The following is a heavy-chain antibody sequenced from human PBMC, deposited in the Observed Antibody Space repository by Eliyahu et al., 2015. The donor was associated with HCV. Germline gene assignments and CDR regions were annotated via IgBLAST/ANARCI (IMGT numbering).Heavy chain of an antibody. D-gene: IGHD6-19*01. J-gene: IGHJ4*02. V-gene: IGHV2-5*01. CDR3: ARAFGAVAPPYFDY. CDR1: GFSLXTSGVG. CDR2: IYWNDDX. Sequence: QITLKESGPTLVKPTQTLTLTCTFSGFSLXTSGVGVGWIRQPPGKALEWLALIYWNDDXRYSPSLKSRLTITKDTSKNQVVLTMTNMDPVDTATYYCARAFGAVAPPYFDYWGQGTLVTVSS.